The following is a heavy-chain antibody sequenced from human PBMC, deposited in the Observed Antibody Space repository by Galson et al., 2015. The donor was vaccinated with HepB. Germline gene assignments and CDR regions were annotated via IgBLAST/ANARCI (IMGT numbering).Heavy chain of an antibody. CDR1: GGSFSGYK. D-gene: IGHD2-2*01. V-gene: IGHV4-34*01. Sequence: ETLSLTCAVYGGSFSGYKWSWIRQPPGKGLEWVGEINHSGRTKYKPSLKSRVTISGDRSKNQFSLKVRSVTAADTAVYYCARDKEILVGGLYGMDVWGQGTTVTVSS. J-gene: IGHJ6*02. CDR2: INHSGRT. CDR3: ARDKEILVGGLYGMDV.